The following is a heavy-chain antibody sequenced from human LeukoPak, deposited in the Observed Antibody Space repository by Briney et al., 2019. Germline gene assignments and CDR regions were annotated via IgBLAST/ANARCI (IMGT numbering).Heavy chain of an antibody. J-gene: IGHJ5*02. Sequence: GGSLRLSCSASGFTFSSYAMHWVRQAPGKGLEYVSAISSNGGSTYYADFVKGRFTISRDNSKNTLYLQMSSLRAEDTAVYYCVKGLYSSGWYGGNWFDPWGQGTLVTVSS. CDR1: GFTFSSYA. D-gene: IGHD6-19*01. CDR2: ISSNGGST. V-gene: IGHV3-64D*06. CDR3: VKGLYSSGWYGGNWFDP.